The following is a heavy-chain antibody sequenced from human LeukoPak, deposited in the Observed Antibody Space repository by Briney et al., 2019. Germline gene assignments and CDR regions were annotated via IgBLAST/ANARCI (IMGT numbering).Heavy chain of an antibody. Sequence: SGTLSLTCTVSGXSITSSNYYWGWVSQPPGKGLECIASIYYSGITYHNPSLKSRVTISVDTSKNQFSLKLSSVTATDTAVYYCARHERFCSGGSCYGPDAFDIWGQGTMVTVSS. CDR3: ARHERFCSGGSCYGPDAFDI. D-gene: IGHD2-15*01. CDR2: IYYSGIT. J-gene: IGHJ3*02. V-gene: IGHV4-39*01. CDR1: GXSITSSNYY.